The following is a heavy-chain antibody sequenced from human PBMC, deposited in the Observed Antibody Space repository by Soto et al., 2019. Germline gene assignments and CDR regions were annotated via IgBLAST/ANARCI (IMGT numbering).Heavy chain of an antibody. V-gene: IGHV1-18*01. CDR1: GYTFVSYG. CDR2: ISAYNGNT. Sequence: QVELVQSGAEVKKPGASLKVSCKASGYTFVSYGFTWVRQAPGQGLEWMGWISAYNGNTNYAQKLQGRVTLTTDASTNTAYMELRNLRSDDTAIYYCARDQRVSLTSIRAFDLWGRGTLVTVSS. D-gene: IGHD2-21*02. CDR3: ARDQRVSLTSIRAFDL. J-gene: IGHJ2*01.